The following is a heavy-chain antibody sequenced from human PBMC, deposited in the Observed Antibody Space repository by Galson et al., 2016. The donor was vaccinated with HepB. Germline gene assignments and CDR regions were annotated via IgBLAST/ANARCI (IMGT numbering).Heavy chain of an antibody. CDR1: EISFDDYG. CDR3: ARGPVAGPYYFDY. J-gene: IGHJ4*02. Sequence: SLRLSCAASEISFDDYGMSWVRQAPGKGLEWVSGITWNSVHTGYADSVKGRFTISRDNAKDSLYLQMSSLRAEDTAFYYCARGPVAGPYYFDYWGQGALVTVSS. D-gene: IGHD6-19*01. V-gene: IGHV3-20*04. CDR2: ITWNSVHT.